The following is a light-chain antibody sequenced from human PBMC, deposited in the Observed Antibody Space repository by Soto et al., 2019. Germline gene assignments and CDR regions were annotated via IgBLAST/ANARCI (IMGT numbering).Light chain of an antibody. V-gene: IGLV2-23*02. CDR3: CSYAGSSTFLYV. Sequence: QSALTQPASVSGSPGQSITISCTGTSSDVGSYNLVSWYQQHPGKAPKLMIYEVSKRPSGVSNRFSGSKSGNTASRTISGLQAEDEADYYCCSYAGSSTFLYVFGTGTKLTVL. CDR2: EVS. CDR1: SSDVGSYNL. J-gene: IGLJ1*01.